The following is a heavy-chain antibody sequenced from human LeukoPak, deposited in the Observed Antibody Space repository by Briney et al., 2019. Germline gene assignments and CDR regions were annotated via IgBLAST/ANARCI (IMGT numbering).Heavy chain of an antibody. CDR3: ARHIKWGATIVYFDY. D-gene: IGHD1-26*01. CDR2: IYYSGST. Sequence: SETLSLTCTVSGGSISSYYWSWIRQPPGKGLEWIGYIYYSGSTNYNPSLKSRVTISVDTSKNQFSLKLSSVTAADTAVYYCARHIKWGATIVYFDYWGQGTLVTVSS. V-gene: IGHV4-59*08. J-gene: IGHJ4*02. CDR1: GGSISSYY.